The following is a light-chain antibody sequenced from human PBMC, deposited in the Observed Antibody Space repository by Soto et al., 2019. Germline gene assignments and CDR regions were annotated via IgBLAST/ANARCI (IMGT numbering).Light chain of an antibody. Sequence: DIQMTQSPSSLSASVGDRVTITCRASQGISHYLAWYQQKPGKVPKLLIYAASTLQSGVPSRFSGSRSGTDFTLTISRLQPEDVATYYCQKYNSAPWTFGQGTKVEIK. CDR2: AAS. CDR1: QGISHY. J-gene: IGKJ1*01. CDR3: QKYNSAPWT. V-gene: IGKV1-27*01.